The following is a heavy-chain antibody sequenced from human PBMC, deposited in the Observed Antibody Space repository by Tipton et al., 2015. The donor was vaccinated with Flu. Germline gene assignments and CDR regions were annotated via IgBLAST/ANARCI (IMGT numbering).Heavy chain of an antibody. CDR1: GGSISTYY. CDR2: IYYSGST. J-gene: IGHJ5*02. V-gene: IGHV4-59*08. CDR3: ARHDYGDYHWFDP. D-gene: IGHD4-17*01. Sequence: TLSLTCTVSGGSISTYYWSWIRQPPGKGLEWIGYIYYSGSTKYNPSLKSRVTMSVDTSKNQFSLKLSSVTAADTAVYYCARHDYGDYHWFDPWGQGRRVAVSS.